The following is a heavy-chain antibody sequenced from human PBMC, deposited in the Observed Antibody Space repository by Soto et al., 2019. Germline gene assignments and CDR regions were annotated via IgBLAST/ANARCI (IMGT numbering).Heavy chain of an antibody. CDR3: AREGIAAPASGEHAFDI. CDR1: GFTVSRYY. V-gene: IGHV3-53*04. J-gene: IGHJ3*02. Sequence: EVQLVESGGGLVQPGGSLRLSCAASGFTVSRYYMTWVRQAQGKGLEWVSVTHTGGGALYADSVKGRFTISRQESKNTVYLQMNSLRPEXXAXXXXAREGIAAPASGEHAFDIWGHGTMVTVSS. CDR2: THTGGGA. D-gene: IGHD6-13*01.